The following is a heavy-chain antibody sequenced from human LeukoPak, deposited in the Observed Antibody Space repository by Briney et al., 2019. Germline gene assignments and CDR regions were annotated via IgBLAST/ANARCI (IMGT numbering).Heavy chain of an antibody. J-gene: IGHJ5*02. CDR1: RGTFSSYA. Sequence: GSSVKVSCKGSRGTFSSYAISWVLQAPGQGLEWMGGMIPIFGTANYAQKFQGRVTITTDESTSTAYMETSSLRSEDTAVYYCARVTLYNWNSNWFDPWGQGTLVTVSS. CDR2: MIPIFGTA. V-gene: IGHV1-69*05. D-gene: IGHD1-7*01. CDR3: ARVTLYNWNSNWFDP.